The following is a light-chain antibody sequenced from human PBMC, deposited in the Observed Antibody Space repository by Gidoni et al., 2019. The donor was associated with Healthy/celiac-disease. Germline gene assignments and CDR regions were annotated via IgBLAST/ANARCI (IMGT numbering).Light chain of an antibody. CDR1: QSASSSY. Sequence: LTPSPATLSLSPGERATLSCGASQSASSSYLAWYQQKPGLAPRLLIYDASSRATGIPDRVSGSGSGTDFTLTISRLEPEDFAVYYCQQYGSSGITFGQGTRLEIK. CDR2: DAS. V-gene: IGKV3D-20*01. CDR3: QQYGSSGIT. J-gene: IGKJ5*01.